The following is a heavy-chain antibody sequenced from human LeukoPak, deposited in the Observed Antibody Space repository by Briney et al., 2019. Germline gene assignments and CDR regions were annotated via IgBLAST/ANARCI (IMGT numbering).Heavy chain of an antibody. CDR3: AREMTYGSSAFDI. D-gene: IGHD6-6*01. CDR2: ITSGRSTI. CDR1: GFTFSNYA. J-gene: IGHJ3*02. Sequence: GGSLRLSCAASGFTFSNYAMNWVRQAPGKGLEWVSKITSGRSTIYYSNSVAGRFTISRDDARGSLFLQMNSLRVEDTAVYYCAREMTYGSSAFDIWGQGTTVIVSS. V-gene: IGHV3-48*03.